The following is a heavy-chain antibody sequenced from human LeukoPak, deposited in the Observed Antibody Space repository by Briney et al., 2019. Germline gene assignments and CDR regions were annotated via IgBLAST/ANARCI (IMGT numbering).Heavy chain of an antibody. CDR3: ARVRGVPTYFDY. V-gene: IGHV4-34*01. D-gene: IGHD3-10*01. Sequence: PSGTLSLTCAVYGGSFSGYYWGWIRQPPGKGPEWIGEINHSGSTNYNPSLKSRVTISVDTSKNQFSLKLSSVTAADTAVYYCARVRGVPTYFDYWGQGTLVTVSS. CDR1: GGSFSGYY. CDR2: INHSGST. J-gene: IGHJ4*02.